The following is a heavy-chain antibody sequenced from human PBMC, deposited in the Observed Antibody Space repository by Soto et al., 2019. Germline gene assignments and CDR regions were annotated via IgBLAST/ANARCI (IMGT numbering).Heavy chain of an antibody. CDR3: ARVITTVTTKDKFDY. V-gene: IGHV1-3*01. CDR2: INAGNGNT. D-gene: IGHD4-4*01. Sequence: ASVKVSCKASGYTFTSYAMHWVLQPPGQRLEWMGWINAGNGNTKYSQKFQGRVTITRDTSASTAYMELSSLRPEDTAVYYCARVITTVTTKDKFDYWGQGTLVTVSS. CDR1: GYTFTSYA. J-gene: IGHJ4*02.